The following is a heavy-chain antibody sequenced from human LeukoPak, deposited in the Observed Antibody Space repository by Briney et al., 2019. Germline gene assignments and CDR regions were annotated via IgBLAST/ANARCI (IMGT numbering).Heavy chain of an antibody. D-gene: IGHD2-8*01. CDR1: GFTFSSYG. CDR2: IRFDGGNK. Sequence: GGSLRLSCAASGFTFSSYGMHWVRQAPGKGLEWVAFIRFDGGNKYYADSVKGRFSVSRDNSRNTLYLQMNSLRPEDTAVYYCAEDAPCTNGVCALSGWGQGTLVTVPS. J-gene: IGHJ4*02. CDR3: AEDAPCTNGVCALSG. V-gene: IGHV3-30*02.